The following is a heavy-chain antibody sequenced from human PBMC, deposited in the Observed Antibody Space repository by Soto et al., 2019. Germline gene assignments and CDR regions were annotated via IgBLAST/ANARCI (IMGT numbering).Heavy chain of an antibody. CDR2: IIPIFGTA. Sequence: ASVKVSCTASGGTFSSYAISWVRQAPGQGLEWMGGIIPIFGTANYAQKFQGRVTITADESTSTAYMELSSLRSEDTAVYYCARASVGATSWFDPWGQGTLVTVSS. V-gene: IGHV1-69*13. D-gene: IGHD1-26*01. CDR3: ARASVGATSWFDP. CDR1: GGTFSSYA. J-gene: IGHJ5*02.